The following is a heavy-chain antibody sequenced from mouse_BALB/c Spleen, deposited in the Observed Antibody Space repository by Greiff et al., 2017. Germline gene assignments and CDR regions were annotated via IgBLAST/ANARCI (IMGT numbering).Heavy chain of an antibody. Sequence: LQQPGSELVRPGASVKLSCKASGYTFTSYWMHWVKQRHGQGLEWIGNIYPGSGSTNYDEKFKSKGTLTVDTSSSTAYMQLSSLTSVDSAVYFCAGSITTVVAKGYYAMDYWGQGTSVTVSP. D-gene: IGHD1-1*01. J-gene: IGHJ4*01. CDR2: IYPGSGST. V-gene: IGHV1S22*01. CDR1: GYTFTSYW. CDR3: AGSITTVVAKGYYAMDY.